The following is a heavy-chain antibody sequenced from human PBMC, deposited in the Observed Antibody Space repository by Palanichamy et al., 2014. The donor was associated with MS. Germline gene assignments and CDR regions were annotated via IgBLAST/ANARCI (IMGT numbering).Heavy chain of an antibody. D-gene: IGHD3-10*01. CDR1: GGSISSGDYY. J-gene: IGHJ6*02. Sequence: QVQLQESGPGLVKPSQTLSLTCTVSGGSISSGDYYWSWIRQPPGKGLEWIGYIYYSGSTYYNPSLKSRVTMSVDTSKNQFSLELSSVTAADTTVYYCASTYYYGSGSYFYYGMDVWGQGTTVTVS. CDR3: ASTYYYGSGSYFYYGMDV. V-gene: IGHV4-30-4*01. CDR2: IYYSGST.